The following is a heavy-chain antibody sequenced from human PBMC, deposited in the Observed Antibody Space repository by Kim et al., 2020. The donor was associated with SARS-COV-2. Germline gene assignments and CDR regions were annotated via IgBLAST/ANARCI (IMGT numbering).Heavy chain of an antibody. CDR3: ARVLSKARADY. Sequence: TNYADSVKGRFTIARDSAKNALYLQMNSLRAEDTAVYYCARVLSKARADYWGQGTLVTVSS. CDR2: T. D-gene: IGHD1-26*01. V-gene: IGHV3-11*05. J-gene: IGHJ4*02.